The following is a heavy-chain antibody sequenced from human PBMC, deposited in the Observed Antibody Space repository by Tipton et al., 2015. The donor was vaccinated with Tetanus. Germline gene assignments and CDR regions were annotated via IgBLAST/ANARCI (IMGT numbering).Heavy chain of an antibody. J-gene: IGHJ5*02. CDR1: SSNY. Sequence: SSNYMSWVRQSPGKGLEWIASIYFEGSTYYSPSLKSRLTIDVDTSQNLFSLRLASVTAADTAVYYCARHLYGYWFDPWGQGALVTVSS. CDR3: ARHLYGYWFDP. D-gene: IGHD2/OR15-2a*01. CDR2: IYFEGST. V-gene: IGHV4-39*02.